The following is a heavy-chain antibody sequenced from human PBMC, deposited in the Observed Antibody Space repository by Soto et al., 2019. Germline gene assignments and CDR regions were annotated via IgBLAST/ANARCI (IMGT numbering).Heavy chain of an antibody. CDR2: ISAYNGNT. CDR3: ARDYDILTGYFLYYYYGMDV. V-gene: IGHV1-18*01. J-gene: IGHJ6*02. CDR1: GYTFTSYG. Sequence: QVQLVQSGAEVKKPGASVKVSCKASGYTFTSYGISWVRQAPGQGLEWMGWISAYNGNTNYAQKLQVKVTMTTDTATSTAYMGLRSMRSDDTAVYYCARDYDILTGYFLYYYYGMDVWGQGTTVTVSS. D-gene: IGHD3-9*01.